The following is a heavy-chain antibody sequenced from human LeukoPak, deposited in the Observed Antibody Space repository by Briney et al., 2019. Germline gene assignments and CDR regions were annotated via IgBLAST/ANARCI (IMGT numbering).Heavy chain of an antibody. J-gene: IGHJ3*02. CDR2: ISSSSSYI. CDR3: ARVIGAFDI. Sequence: GGSLRLSCAASGFTFSSYWMHWVRQAPGKGVVWVSFISSSSSYIYYADSMHGRFTISRDNAKNSLYLQMNSLRDEDTAVYYGARVIGAFDIWGQGTMVTVSS. CDR1: GFTFSSYW. V-gene: IGHV3-21*01.